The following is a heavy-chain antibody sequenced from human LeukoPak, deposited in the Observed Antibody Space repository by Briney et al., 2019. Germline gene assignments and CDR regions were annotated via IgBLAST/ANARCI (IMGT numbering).Heavy chain of an antibody. V-gene: IGHV5-51*01. D-gene: IGHD1-26*01. CDR2: IYPGDSDT. CDR3: ARQASGNFDY. Sequence: GESLKIYCKGPGYSFTSYWIGWVRQMPGKGLEWMGIIYPGDSDTRYSPSFQGQVTISVDKSITTAYLQWSNLKASDTAIYYCARQASGNFDYWGQGTLVTVSS. J-gene: IGHJ4*02. CDR1: GYSFTSYW.